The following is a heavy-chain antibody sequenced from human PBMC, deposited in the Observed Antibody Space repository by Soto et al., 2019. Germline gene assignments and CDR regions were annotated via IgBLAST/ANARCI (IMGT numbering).Heavy chain of an antibody. D-gene: IGHD1-26*01. CDR1: GFSFSTYA. J-gene: IGHJ2*01. Sequence: DVQLLESGGGLVQPGGSLRLSCAASGFSFSTYAMSWVRQAPGKGLEWVSAISGSGGGTYYADSVKGRFTISRDNSKSALFLQMNSLRAEDTAVYYCAKAGGAGWYFDLWGRGTLVTASS. CDR2: ISGSGGGT. V-gene: IGHV3-23*01. CDR3: AKAGGAGWYFDL.